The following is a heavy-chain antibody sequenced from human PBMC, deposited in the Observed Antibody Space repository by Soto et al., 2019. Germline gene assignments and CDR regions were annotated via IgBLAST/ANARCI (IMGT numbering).Heavy chain of an antibody. D-gene: IGHD6-13*01. Sequence: GGSLRISCAASGFTFSSYAMSWVRPAPGKGLEWVSAISGSGGSTYYADSVKGRFTISRDNSKNTLYLQMNSLRAEDTAVYYCAKDKVSSWPSYYYYGMDVWGQGTTVTVSS. CDR3: AKDKVSSWPSYYYYGMDV. J-gene: IGHJ6*02. CDR1: GFTFSSYA. V-gene: IGHV3-23*01. CDR2: ISGSGGST.